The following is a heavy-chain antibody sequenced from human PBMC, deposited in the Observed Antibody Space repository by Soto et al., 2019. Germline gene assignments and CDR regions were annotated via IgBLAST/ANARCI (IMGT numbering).Heavy chain of an antibody. CDR2: IRYDGSNK. D-gene: IGHD2-15*01. J-gene: IGHJ6*02. CDR1: GFTFNTYG. CDR3: ARGDCTGAYCYSWPFNYGVDV. Sequence: QVQLVESGGGVVQPGGSLRLSCTTSGFTFNTYGMYWVRQAPGKGLEWVAIIRYDGSNKYYGDSVKGRFTISRDNSKNTLYLQMNSLRAEDTALYYCARGDCTGAYCYSWPFNYGVDVWGQGTTVTVSS. V-gene: IGHV3-33*08.